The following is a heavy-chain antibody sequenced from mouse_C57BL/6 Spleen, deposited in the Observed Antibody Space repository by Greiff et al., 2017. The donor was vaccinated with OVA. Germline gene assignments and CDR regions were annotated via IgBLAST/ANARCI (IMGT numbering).Heavy chain of an antibody. CDR1: GYSITSGYY. Sequence: EVQLQESGPGLVKPSQSLSLTCSVPGYSITSGYYWNWIRQFPGNKLEWMGYISYDGSNNYNPSLKNRISITRDTSKNQFFLKLNSVTTEDTATYYCARGGYDYWGQGTTLTVSS. V-gene: IGHV3-6*01. CDR3: ARGGYDY. J-gene: IGHJ2*01. D-gene: IGHD2-2*01. CDR2: ISYDGSN.